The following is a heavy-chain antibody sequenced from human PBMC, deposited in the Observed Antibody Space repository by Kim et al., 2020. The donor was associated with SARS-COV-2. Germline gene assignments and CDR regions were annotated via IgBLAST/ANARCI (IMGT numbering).Heavy chain of an antibody. V-gene: IGHV3-21*01. CDR3: ARDRGGSYYYYGMDV. CDR1: GFTFSSYS. CDR2: ISSSSSYI. D-gene: IGHD1-26*01. Sequence: GGSLRLSCAASGFTFSSYSMNWVRQAPGKGLEWVSSISSSSSYIYYADSVKGRFTISRDNAKNSLYLQMNSLRAEDTAVYYCARDRGGSYYYYGMDVWGQGTTVTVSS. J-gene: IGHJ6*02.